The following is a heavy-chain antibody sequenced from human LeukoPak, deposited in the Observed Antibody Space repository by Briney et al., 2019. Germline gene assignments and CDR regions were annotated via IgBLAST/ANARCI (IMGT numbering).Heavy chain of an antibody. V-gene: IGHV3-48*03. J-gene: IGHJ6*02. CDR1: GFTFSSYE. Sequence: PGGSLRLSCAASGFTFSSYEMNWVRQAPGKGLEWVSYISSSGSTIYYADSVKGRFTISRDNAKNSLYLRMNSLRAEDTAVYYCARDSSNTLPAAISYYYYGMDVWGQGTTVTVSS. CDR3: ARDSSNTLPAAISYYYYGMDV. D-gene: IGHD2-2*01. CDR2: ISSSGSTI.